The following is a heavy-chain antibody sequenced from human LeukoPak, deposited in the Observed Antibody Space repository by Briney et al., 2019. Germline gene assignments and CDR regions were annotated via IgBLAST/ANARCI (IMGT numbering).Heavy chain of an antibody. D-gene: IGHD1-1*01. CDR1: GFTFSNAW. J-gene: IGHJ4*02. CDR3: TTPSSNWNDGL. V-gene: IGHV3-15*01. Sequence: GGSLRLSCAASGFTFSNAWMSWVRQAPGKGLEWVGRIKSKTDGGTTDYAAPMKGRFTISGDDSKNTPYLQMNSLKTEDTAVYYCTTPSSNWNDGLWGQGTLVTVSS. CDR2: IKSKTDGGTT.